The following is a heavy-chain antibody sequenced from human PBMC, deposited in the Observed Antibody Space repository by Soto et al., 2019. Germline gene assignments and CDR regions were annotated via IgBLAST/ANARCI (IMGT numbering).Heavy chain of an antibody. J-gene: IGHJ5*02. Sequence: QVQLVQSGAEEKKPGASVKVSCKASGYTFTSYAMHWVRQAPGQRLEWMGWINAGNGNTKYSQKFQGRVTITRDTSASTAYMELSSLRSEDTAVYYCARDAWSGYYTVWFDPWGKGTLVTVSS. V-gene: IGHV1-3*05. D-gene: IGHD3-3*01. CDR1: GYTFTSYA. CDR3: ARDAWSGYYTVWFDP. CDR2: INAGNGNT.